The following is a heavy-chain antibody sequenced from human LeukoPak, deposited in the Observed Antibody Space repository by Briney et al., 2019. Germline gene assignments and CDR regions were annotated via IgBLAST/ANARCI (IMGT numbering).Heavy chain of an antibody. D-gene: IGHD2-15*01. V-gene: IGHV1-2*02. Sequence: ASVKVSCKASGCTFTDYYMHWVRQAPGQGLEWMGWINPSRGATNSPRKFQGRVTMTRDTSISTAYMELSRLRFDDTAIYYCATGEGYGGMDVWGQGTTVSVSS. CDR2: INPSRGAT. CDR3: ATGEGYGGMDV. J-gene: IGHJ6*02. CDR1: GCTFTDYY.